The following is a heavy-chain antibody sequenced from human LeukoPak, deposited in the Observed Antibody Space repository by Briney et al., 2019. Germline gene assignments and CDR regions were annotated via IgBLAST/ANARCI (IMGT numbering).Heavy chain of an antibody. CDR1: GFTFSSYG. CDR2: IWHDGSNK. CDR3: ARDKGPRGRGYFDY. V-gene: IGHV3-33*01. Sequence: GGSLRLSCAASGFTFSSYGMHWVRQAPGKGLEWVAVIWHDGSNKYYADSVKGRFTISRDNSKNTLYLQMNSLRAEDTAVYYCARDKGPRGRGYFDYWGQGTLVTVSS. D-gene: IGHD2-15*01. J-gene: IGHJ4*02.